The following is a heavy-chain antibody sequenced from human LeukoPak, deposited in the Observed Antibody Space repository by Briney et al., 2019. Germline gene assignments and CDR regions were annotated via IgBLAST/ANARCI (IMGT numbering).Heavy chain of an antibody. CDR3: AREDEVGAN. CDR1: GFTFSSYA. J-gene: IGHJ4*02. D-gene: IGHD1-26*01. Sequence: SGGSLRLSCATSGFTFSSYAMNWVRQAPGKGLEWVSAISGSDDSAYYADSVKGRFTISRDNAKNSLYLQMNSLRAEDTAVYYCAREDEVGANWGQGTLVTVSS. V-gene: IGHV3-23*01. CDR2: ISGSDDSA.